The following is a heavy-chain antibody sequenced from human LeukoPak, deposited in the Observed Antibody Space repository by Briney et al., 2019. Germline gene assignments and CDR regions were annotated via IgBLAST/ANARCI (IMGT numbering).Heavy chain of an antibody. CDR1: GGTFSSYA. V-gene: IGHV1-69*05. Sequence: SVKVSCKASGGTFSSYAISWVRQAPGQRLEWMGRIIPIFGTANYAQKFQGRVTITTDESTSTAYMELSSLRSEDTAVYYCARESGSYYFDYWGQGTLVTVSS. CDR2: IIPIFGTA. J-gene: IGHJ4*02. D-gene: IGHD3-3*01. CDR3: ARESGSYYFDY.